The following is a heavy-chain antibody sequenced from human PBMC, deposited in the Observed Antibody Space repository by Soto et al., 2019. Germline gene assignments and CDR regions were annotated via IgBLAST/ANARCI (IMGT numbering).Heavy chain of an antibody. Sequence: APVKVSCKVSGYTLTELSMHWVRQAPGKGLEWMGGFDPEDGETIYAQKFQGRVTMTEDTSTDTAYMELSSLRSEDTAVYYCATESPQTFLTGFDYWGQGTLVTVSS. CDR3: ATESPQTFLTGFDY. CDR2: FDPEDGET. V-gene: IGHV1-24*01. D-gene: IGHD3-9*01. J-gene: IGHJ4*02. CDR1: GYTLTELS.